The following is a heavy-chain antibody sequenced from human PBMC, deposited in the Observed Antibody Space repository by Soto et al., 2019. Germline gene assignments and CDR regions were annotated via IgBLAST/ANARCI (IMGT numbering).Heavy chain of an antibody. Sequence: HPGGSLRLSCAASGFTFSSYAMHRVRQAPGKGLEWVAVISYDGSNKYYADSVKGRFTISRDNSKNTLYLQTNSLRAEDTAVYYCARDPYYFRPYCYDSSGYYPFFDYWGQGTLVTVSS. D-gene: IGHD3-22*01. J-gene: IGHJ4*02. CDR1: GFTFSSYA. V-gene: IGHV3-30-3*01. CDR3: ARDPYYFRPYCYDSSGYYPFFDY. CDR2: ISYDGSNK.